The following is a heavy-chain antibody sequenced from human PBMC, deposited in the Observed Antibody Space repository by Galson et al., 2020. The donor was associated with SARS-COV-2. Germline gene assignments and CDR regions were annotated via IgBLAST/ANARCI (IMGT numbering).Heavy chain of an antibody. V-gene: IGHV4-30-4*07. Sequence: SETLSLTCAVSGGSISSGGYSWSWIRQPPGKGLEWIGYIYYSGSTYYNPSLKSRVTISVDTSKNQFSLKLSSVTAADTAVYYCARGKVVVVAEDYFDYWGQGTLVTISS. CDR2: IYYSGST. CDR1: GGSISSGGYS. J-gene: IGHJ4*02. CDR3: ARGKVVVVAEDYFDY. D-gene: IGHD2-15*01.